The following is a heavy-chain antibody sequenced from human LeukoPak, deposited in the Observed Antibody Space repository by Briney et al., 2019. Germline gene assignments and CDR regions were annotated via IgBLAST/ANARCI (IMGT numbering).Heavy chain of an antibody. CDR3: AKSSPTDY. V-gene: IGHV3-30*18. CDR2: ISYDGINK. CDR1: GFTFSGFG. Sequence: EGSLRLSCAASGFTFSGFGMHWVRQAPGKGLEWVAVISYDGINKYYADSVKGRFTISRDNSKSALFLQMNSLRPEDTAVYYCAKSSPTDYWGQGTLVTVSS. D-gene: IGHD1-26*01. J-gene: IGHJ4*02.